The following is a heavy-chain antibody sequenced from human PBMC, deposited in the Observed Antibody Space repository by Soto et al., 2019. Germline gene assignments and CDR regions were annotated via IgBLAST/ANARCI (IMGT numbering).Heavy chain of an antibody. Sequence: QVQLQESGPGLVKPSETLSLTCTVSGVSISSVYWSWIRQPAGKGLEWIGRIYSSEIINYNPSLKSRVIMSLDTSKNQFSLKLTSVTAADTAVYFCATVSYVGGTDYWGQGILVPVSS. D-gene: IGHD5-18*01. CDR2: IYSSEII. CDR1: GVSISSVY. CDR3: ATVSYVGGTDY. V-gene: IGHV4-4*07. J-gene: IGHJ4*02.